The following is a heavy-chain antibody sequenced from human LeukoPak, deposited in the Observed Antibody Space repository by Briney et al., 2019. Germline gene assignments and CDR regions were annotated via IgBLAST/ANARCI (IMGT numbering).Heavy chain of an antibody. CDR1: GDSISGFS. CDR3: VRDTSGFPFGY. D-gene: IGHD6-19*01. J-gene: IGHJ4*02. Sequence: SETLSLTSTVSGDSISGFSWSWIRQPAGKGLEWIGRMFSSGTPNYNPSNYNPSLNSRVTMSVDTSKNEFFLKLTSVTAADTAVYYCVRDTSGFPFGYWGQGTLVTVSS. CDR2: MFSSGTPNYNPS. V-gene: IGHV4-4*07.